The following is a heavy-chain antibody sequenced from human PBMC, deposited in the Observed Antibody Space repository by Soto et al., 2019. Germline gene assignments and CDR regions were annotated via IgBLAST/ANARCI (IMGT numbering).Heavy chain of an antibody. CDR3: TRANWYSEY. V-gene: IGHV4-34*01. CDR2: INHSGST. J-gene: IGHJ4*02. D-gene: IGHD7-27*01. Sequence: SETLSLTCAVYGGSFSGYYWSWIRQPPGKGLEWIGEINHSGSTNYNPSLKSRVTISVDTSKNQFSLNLTSVTAADTAIYYCTRANWYSEYWGQGTLVTVSS. CDR1: GGSFSGYY.